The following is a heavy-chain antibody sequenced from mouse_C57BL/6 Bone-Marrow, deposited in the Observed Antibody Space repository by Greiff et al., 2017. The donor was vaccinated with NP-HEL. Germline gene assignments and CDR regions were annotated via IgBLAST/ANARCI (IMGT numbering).Heavy chain of an antibody. CDR3: ARSKDSLHFDY. CDR2: INPNYGTT. V-gene: IGHV1-39*01. D-gene: IGHD3-3*01. Sequence: LVEPGASVKISCTASGYSFTDYNMNWVKQSHGKSLEWIGVINPNYGTTSYNQKFKGKATLTVDQSSSTAYMQLNSLTSEDSAVYYCARSKDSLHFDYWGQGTTLTVSS. J-gene: IGHJ2*01. CDR1: GYSFTDYN.